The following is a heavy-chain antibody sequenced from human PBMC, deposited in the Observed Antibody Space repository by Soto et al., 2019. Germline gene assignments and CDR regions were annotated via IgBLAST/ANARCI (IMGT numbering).Heavy chain of an antibody. V-gene: IGHV4-59*01. D-gene: IGHD3-22*01. Sequence: QVQLQESGPGLVKPSETLSLTCTVSGASISSYYWSWIRQPPGKGLEWIGYIYYSGSTHYSPSLKSRVTISVDTSKNHISLRLSSVTAADTAIYYCARVGTYDSSGNYYGHDAFDIWGQGTMVIVSS. CDR2: IYYSGST. CDR1: GASISSYY. J-gene: IGHJ3*02. CDR3: ARVGTYDSSGNYYGHDAFDI.